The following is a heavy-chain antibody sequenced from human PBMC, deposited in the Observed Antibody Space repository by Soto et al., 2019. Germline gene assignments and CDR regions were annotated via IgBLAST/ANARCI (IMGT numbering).Heavy chain of an antibody. D-gene: IGHD5-12*01. J-gene: IGHJ4*02. CDR3: ARWVVATMGWDY. V-gene: IGHV3-21*01. Sequence: GGSLRLSCAASGFTFSSYSMNWVRQAPGKGLEWVSSISSSSSYIYYADSVKGRFTISRDNAKNSLYLQMNSLRAEDTAVYYCARWVVATMGWDYWGQGTLVTVSS. CDR2: ISSSSSYI. CDR1: GFTFSSYS.